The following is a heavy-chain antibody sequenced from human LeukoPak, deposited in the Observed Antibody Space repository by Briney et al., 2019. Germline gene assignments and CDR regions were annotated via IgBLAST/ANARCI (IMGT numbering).Heavy chain of an antibody. CDR1: GFTVTNNY. CDR3: ARDLGTDDDAFDI. Sequence: PGGSLRLSCAASGFTVTNNYMTWVRQAPGKGLEWVSVIYSGGSTFYADSVKGRFTISRDNAKNSLYLQMNSLRAEDTAVYYCARDLGTDDDAFDIWGQGTMVTVSS. V-gene: IGHV3-66*01. D-gene: IGHD5-24*01. J-gene: IGHJ3*02. CDR2: IYSGGST.